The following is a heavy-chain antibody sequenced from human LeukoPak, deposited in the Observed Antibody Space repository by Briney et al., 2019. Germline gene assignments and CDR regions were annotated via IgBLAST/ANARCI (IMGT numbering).Heavy chain of an antibody. D-gene: IGHD5-24*01. CDR2: IYYGGST. CDR1: GDSITSSYYH. CDR3: ATEYRWNYYYYMDV. Sequence: SETLSLTCTLSGDSITSSYYHWGWIRQPPGKGLDWIGSIYYGGSTYYNPSLKSRVSISVDRSRNQFSLTLNSMTAADTAVYYCATEYRWNYYYYMDVWGKGTTVTVSS. J-gene: IGHJ6*03. V-gene: IGHV4-39*01.